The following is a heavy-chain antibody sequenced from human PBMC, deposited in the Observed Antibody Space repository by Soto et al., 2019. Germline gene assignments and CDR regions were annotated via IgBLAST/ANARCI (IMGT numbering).Heavy chain of an antibody. D-gene: IGHD2-15*01. CDR3: ARSVAILHDAFDI. CDR1: GFTFSSYW. J-gene: IGHJ3*02. CDR2: IKQDGSEK. V-gene: IGHV3-7*01. Sequence: EVQLVESGGGLVQPGGSLRLSCAASGFTFSSYWMSWVRQAPGKGLEWVANIKQDGSEKYYVDSVKGRFTISRDNAKNSLYLQINSLRAEDTAVYYCARSVAILHDAFDIWGQGTMVTVSS.